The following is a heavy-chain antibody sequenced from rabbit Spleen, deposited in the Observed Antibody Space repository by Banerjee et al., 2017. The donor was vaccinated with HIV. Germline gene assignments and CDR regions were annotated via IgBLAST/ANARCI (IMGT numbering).Heavy chain of an antibody. J-gene: IGHJ4*01. CDR1: GFDFSGYG. Sequence: QEQLVESGGGLVQPGGSLKLSCKPSGFDFSGYGVSWVRQAPGKGLEWIGYIDPVFGITYYANWVNGRFSISRENAQNTVFLQMTSLTAADTATYFCARDGTGGSYFALWGQGTPGHRL. CDR3: ARDGTGGSYFAL. CDR2: IDPVFGIT. V-gene: IGHV1S47*01. D-gene: IGHD8-1*01.